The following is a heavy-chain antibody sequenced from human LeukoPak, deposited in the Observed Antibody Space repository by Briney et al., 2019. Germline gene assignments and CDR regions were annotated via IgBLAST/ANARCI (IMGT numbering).Heavy chain of an antibody. Sequence: ASVKVSCKASVYTCTGYYKHWVRQAPGQGLGWMGWINPNSGGTNYAQKFQGRVTMTRDTSISTAYMELSRLRSDDTAVYYCAGYIVATKGRLIDYWGQGTLVTVSS. D-gene: IGHD5-12*01. CDR2: INPNSGGT. J-gene: IGHJ4*02. CDR1: VYTCTGYY. CDR3: AGYIVATKGRLIDY. V-gene: IGHV1-2*02.